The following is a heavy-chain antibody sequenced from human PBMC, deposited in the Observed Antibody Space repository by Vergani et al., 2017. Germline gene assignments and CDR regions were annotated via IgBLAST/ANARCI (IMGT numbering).Heavy chain of an antibody. CDR2: IKSKTDGGTT. D-gene: IGHD3-22*01. J-gene: IGHJ4*02. V-gene: IGHV3-15*01. CDR3: TTDNYYESSGYYYYFDY. Sequence: EVQLVESGGGLVKPGGSLRLSCAASGFTFSNAWMSWVRQAPGKGLEWVGRIKSKTDGGTTDYAAPVKGRFTISRDDSKNTLYLQMNSLKTEDTAVYYCTTDNYYESSGYYYYFDYWGQGTLVTVSS. CDR1: GFTFSNAW.